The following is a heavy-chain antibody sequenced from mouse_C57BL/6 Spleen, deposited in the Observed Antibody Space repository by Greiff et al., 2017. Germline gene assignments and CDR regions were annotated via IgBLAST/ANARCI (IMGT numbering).Heavy chain of an antibody. CDR1: GYTFTSYW. Sequence: QVQLQQPGAELVKPGASVKMSCKASGYTFTSYWITWVKQRPGQGLEWIGDIYPGSGSTNYNEKFKSKATLTVDTSSSTASMQLSSLTSEDSAVYYCARRDGYFYAMDYWGQGTSVTVSS. J-gene: IGHJ4*01. D-gene: IGHD2-3*01. V-gene: IGHV1-55*01. CDR2: IYPGSGST. CDR3: ARRDGYFYAMDY.